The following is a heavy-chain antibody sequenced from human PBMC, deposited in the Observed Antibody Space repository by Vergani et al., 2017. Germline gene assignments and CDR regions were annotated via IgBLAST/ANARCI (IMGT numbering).Heavy chain of an antibody. Sequence: QVQLQQWGAGLLKPSETLSLTCAVYGGSFSGYYWSWIRQPPGKGLVWIGEINHSGSTNYNPSLKSRVTISVDTTKNQFSLKLSTVTAADTAVYYCALTGSPGCWGEGTLVTVSS. CDR2: INHSGST. CDR3: ALTGSPGC. CDR1: GGSFSGYY. J-gene: IGHJ4*02. V-gene: IGHV4-34*01. D-gene: IGHD1-14*01.